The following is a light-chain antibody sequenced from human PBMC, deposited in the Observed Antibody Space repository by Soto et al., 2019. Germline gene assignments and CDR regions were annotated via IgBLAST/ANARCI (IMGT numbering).Light chain of an antibody. V-gene: IGKV3D-15*01. CDR3: QQYNNWPRLT. CDR1: QSVNNY. J-gene: IGKJ4*01. Sequence: DIVMTQSPETLSVSPGERATLSCRASQSVNNYLAWYQQKPGQAPRLLIYGASTRATGIPARFSGTGSETEFTLTISSLQSEDFAVYYCQQYNNWPRLTFGGGTKVELK. CDR2: GAS.